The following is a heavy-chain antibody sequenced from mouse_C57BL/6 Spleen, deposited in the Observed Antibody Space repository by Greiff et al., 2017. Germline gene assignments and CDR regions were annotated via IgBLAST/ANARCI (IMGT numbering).Heavy chain of an antibody. CDR3: ASKSNYVFDD. CDR2: INPNYGTT. V-gene: IGHV1-39*01. J-gene: IGHJ2*01. Sequence: VQLQQSGPELVKPGASVKISCKASGYSFTDYNMNWVKQSTGKSLEWIGVINPNYGTTSYNQKFEGKATVTVDQSSSTAYMQLNSLTSEDSAFDYCASKSNYVFDDWGQGTTLTVSS. CDR1: GYSFTDYN. D-gene: IGHD2-5*01.